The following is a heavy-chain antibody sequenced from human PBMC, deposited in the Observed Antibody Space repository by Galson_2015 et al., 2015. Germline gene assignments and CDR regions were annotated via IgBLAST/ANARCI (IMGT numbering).Heavy chain of an antibody. CDR1: GGTFSSYA. CDR2: IIPIFGIA. Sequence: SVKVSCKASGGTFSSYAISWVRQAPGQGLEWMGRIIPIFGIANYAQKFQGRVTITADKSTSTAYMELSSLRSEDTAVYYCARDGPTVSGHDAFDLWGQGTMVTVSS. D-gene: IGHD4-11*01. V-gene: IGHV1-69*04. CDR3: ARDGPTVSGHDAFDL. J-gene: IGHJ3*01.